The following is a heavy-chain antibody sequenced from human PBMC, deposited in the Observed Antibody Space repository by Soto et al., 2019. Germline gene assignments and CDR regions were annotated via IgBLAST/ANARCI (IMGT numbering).Heavy chain of an antibody. Sequence: PGGSLRLSCVASGFSFSSYGMHWVRQAPGKGLEWVAVISYDGGNKYYADSVKGRFTISRDNSKNTLDLQMNSLRGEDTAVYYCAKDTDVVGAAYKFGYWGQGTLVTVSS. CDR3: AKDTDVVGAAYKFGY. D-gene: IGHD1-26*01. J-gene: IGHJ4*02. CDR2: ISYDGGNK. V-gene: IGHV3-30*18. CDR1: GFSFSSYG.